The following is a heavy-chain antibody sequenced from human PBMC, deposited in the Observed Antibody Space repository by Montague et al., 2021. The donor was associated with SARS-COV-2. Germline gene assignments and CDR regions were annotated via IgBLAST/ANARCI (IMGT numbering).Heavy chain of an antibody. CDR2: IYYSGST. CDR1: GGSISRYY. CDR3: AREGGEGWFDP. D-gene: IGHD3-10*01. J-gene: IGHJ5*02. V-gene: IGHV4-59*01. Sequence: SETLSLTCTVSGGSISRYYWSWIRQTPGKGLEWIGYIYYSGSTSYNPSLKSRVTISVDTSRNQFSLNLSSATAADTAVYYCAREGGEGWFDPWGQGTMVTVSS.